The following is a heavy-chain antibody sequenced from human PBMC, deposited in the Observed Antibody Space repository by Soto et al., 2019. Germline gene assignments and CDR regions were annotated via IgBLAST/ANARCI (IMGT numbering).Heavy chain of an antibody. V-gene: IGHV1-18*01. Sequence: QVQLVQSGAEMKKPGASAKVSCKASGYPITTYGISWVRQAPGQGLEWMGWINPYNGNTKYAQKFQGRFIMTTDTSTSTAYMEVRSLTSDDTAVYYCAREAASGIGGFDPWGQGTLVTVSS. CDR2: INPYNGNT. J-gene: IGHJ5*02. CDR1: GYPITTYG. D-gene: IGHD6-13*01. CDR3: AREAASGIGGFDP.